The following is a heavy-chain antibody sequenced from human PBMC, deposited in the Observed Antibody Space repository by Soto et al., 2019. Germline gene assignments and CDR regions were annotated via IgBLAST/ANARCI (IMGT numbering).Heavy chain of an antibody. CDR3: SSDKYTEYLRSNDY. Sequence: EVQLVESGGGLAQPGGSLRLSCAASGFTFSSYEMSWVRQAPGKGLEWVSYISSSSSAIYYADSVKGRFTISRDNAKKSLYLQMSALRAGERAVYYFSSDKYTEYLRSNDYWGQGTLVNVPP. D-gene: IGHD5-18*01. V-gene: IGHV3-48*03. CDR2: ISSSSSAI. CDR1: GFTFSSYE. J-gene: IGHJ4*02.